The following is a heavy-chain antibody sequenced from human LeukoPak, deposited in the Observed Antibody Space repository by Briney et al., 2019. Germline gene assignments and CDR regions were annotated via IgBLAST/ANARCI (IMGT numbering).Heavy chain of an antibody. CDR3: ARHVNYYGSGNYMDF. CDR2: VYPGDSDT. CDR1: EYDFPTYW. D-gene: IGHD3-10*01. J-gene: IGHJ6*03. Sequence: PGESLKISCKASEYDFPTYWIGWVRQVPGKGLEWMGIVYPGDSDTIYSPSFQGQVTVSADKSTNTAYLQWSSLEASDTAIYYCARHVNYYGSGNYMDFWGEGTTVTVSS. V-gene: IGHV5-51*01.